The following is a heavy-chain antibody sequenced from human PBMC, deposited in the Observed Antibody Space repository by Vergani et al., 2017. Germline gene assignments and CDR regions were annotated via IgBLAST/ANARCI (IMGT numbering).Heavy chain of an antibody. CDR1: GDSISSSSYY. Sequence: QLQLQESGPGLVKPSETLSLTCTVSGDSISSSSYYWGWLRQPPGKGLEWIGEINHSGSTNYNPSLKSRVTISVDTSKNQFSLKLSAVTAADTAVYYCASQSDYSNYWWFDPWGQGTLVTVSS. CDR3: ASQSDYSNYWWFDP. V-gene: IGHV4-39*07. CDR2: INHSGST. D-gene: IGHD4-11*01. J-gene: IGHJ5*02.